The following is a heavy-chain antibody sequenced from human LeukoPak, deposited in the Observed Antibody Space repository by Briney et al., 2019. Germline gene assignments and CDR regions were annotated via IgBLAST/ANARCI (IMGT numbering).Heavy chain of an antibody. CDR2: IIPILGIA. CDR1: GGTFNNYT. CDR3: ARGHQPPYYGMDV. Sequence: WASVTVSYKASGGTFNNYTISWVRQAPGQGLEWMGRIIPILGIANYEQKFQGRVTITADKSTSTAYMELSSLRSEDTAVFYCARGHQPPYYGMDVWGQGTTVTVSS. V-gene: IGHV1-69*10. J-gene: IGHJ6*02.